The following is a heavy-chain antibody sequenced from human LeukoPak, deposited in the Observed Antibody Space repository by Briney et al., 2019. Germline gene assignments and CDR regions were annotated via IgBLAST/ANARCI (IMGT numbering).Heavy chain of an antibody. CDR1: GFTFSSYA. J-gene: IGHJ4*02. CDR3: ARDGYSSSWSYFDY. CDR2: ISGSGGST. V-gene: IGHV3-23*01. D-gene: IGHD6-13*01. Sequence: GGSLRLSCAASGFTFSSYAMSWVRQAPGKGLEWVSAISGSGGSTYYADSVKGRFTISRDNSKNTLYLQMNSLRAEDTAVYYCARDGYSSSWSYFDYWGQGTLVTVSS.